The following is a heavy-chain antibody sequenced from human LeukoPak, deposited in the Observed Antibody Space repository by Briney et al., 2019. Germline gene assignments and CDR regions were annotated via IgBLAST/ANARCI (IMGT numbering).Heavy chain of an antibody. V-gene: IGHV3-64*01. Sequence: GGSLRLSCAASGFTFSSYWMSWVRQAPGKGLEYVSAISSNGGSTYYANSVKGRFTISRDNSKNTLYLQMGSLRAEDMAVYYCARYTPEYYYYGMDVWGQGTTVTVSS. CDR1: GFTFSSYW. D-gene: IGHD1-14*01. CDR3: ARYTPEYYYYGMDV. CDR2: ISSNGGST. J-gene: IGHJ6*02.